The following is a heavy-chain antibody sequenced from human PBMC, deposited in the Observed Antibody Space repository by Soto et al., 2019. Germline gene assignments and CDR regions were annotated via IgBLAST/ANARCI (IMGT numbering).Heavy chain of an antibody. Sequence: QVQLQESGPGLVKPSQTLSLTCTVSGGSITGGDYYWSWIRRPPGKGLECIEYISYSGSTSCNPSLKSRVTISVDTSKNQFSLKLSSVTAADTAEYYCARGCPADPLGTGCFDLWGRGTLVTVSS. CDR2: ISYSGST. D-gene: IGHD2-15*01. CDR1: GGSITGGDYY. J-gene: IGHJ2*01. CDR3: ARGCPADPLGTGCFDL. V-gene: IGHV4-30-4*01.